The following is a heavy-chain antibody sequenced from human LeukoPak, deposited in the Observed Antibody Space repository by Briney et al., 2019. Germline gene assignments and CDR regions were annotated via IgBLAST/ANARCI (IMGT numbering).Heavy chain of an antibody. CDR2: MNPNSGNT. J-gene: IGHJ4*02. Sequence: ASVKVSCKASGYTFTSYDINWMRQATGQGLEWMGWMNPNSGNTGYAQKFQGRVTMTRNTSISTAYMELSSLRSEDTAVYYCARGPTSGSYYYFDYWGQGTLVTVSS. CDR3: ARGPTSGSYYYFDY. CDR1: GYTFTSYD. D-gene: IGHD1-26*01. V-gene: IGHV1-8*01.